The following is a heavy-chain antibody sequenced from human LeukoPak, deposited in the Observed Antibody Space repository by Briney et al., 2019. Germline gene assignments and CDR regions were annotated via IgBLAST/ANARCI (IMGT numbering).Heavy chain of an antibody. CDR3: TRDEAYFEEQSPEAYSSGYLDY. CDR1: GFTFGDYA. Sequence: GGSLRLSCTASGFTFGDYAMSWFRQAPGKGLEWVGFIRSKAYGGTTEYAASVKGRFTISRDDSKSIAYLQMNSLKTEDTAVYYCTRDEAYFEEQSPEAYSSGYLDYWGQGTLVTVSS. CDR2: IRSKAYGGTT. J-gene: IGHJ4*02. V-gene: IGHV3-49*03. D-gene: IGHD3-22*01.